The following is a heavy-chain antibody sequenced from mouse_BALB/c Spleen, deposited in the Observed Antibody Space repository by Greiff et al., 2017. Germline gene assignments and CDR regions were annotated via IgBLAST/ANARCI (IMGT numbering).Heavy chain of an antibody. CDR3: ARTGYYYAMDY. CDR1: GYTFSSYW. CDR2: ILPGSGST. V-gene: IGHV1-9*01. J-gene: IGHJ4*01. D-gene: IGHD4-1*01. Sequence: VKLQESGAELMKPGASVKISCKATGYTFSSYWIEWVKQRPGHGLEWIGEILPGSGSTNYNEKFKGKATFTADTSSNTAYMQLSSLTSEDSAVYYCARTGYYYAMDYWGQGTSVTVSS.